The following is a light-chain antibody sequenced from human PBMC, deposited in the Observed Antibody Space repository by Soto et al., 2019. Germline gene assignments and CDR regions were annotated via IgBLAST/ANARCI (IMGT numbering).Light chain of an antibody. J-gene: IGLJ1*01. V-gene: IGLV2-11*01. Sequence: SVLTQPRSVSGSPGQSVTISCTGTSSDVGGYNYVSWYQQHPGKAPKLMIYDVSERPSGVPDRFSGSKSGNTASLTISGLQAEDEAEYYCCSYAGSPYVFGTGTKLTVL. CDR2: DVS. CDR3: CSYAGSPYV. CDR1: SSDVGGYNY.